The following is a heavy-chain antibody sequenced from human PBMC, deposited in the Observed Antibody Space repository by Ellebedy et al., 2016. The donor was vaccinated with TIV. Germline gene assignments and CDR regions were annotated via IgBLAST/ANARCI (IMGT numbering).Heavy chain of an antibody. CDR3: AILHLYYSDRRGNYYIEGWFDP. CDR1: GDSISNYY. J-gene: IGHJ5*02. D-gene: IGHD3-22*01. Sequence: SETLSLTCTVSGDSISNYYWSWIRQPPGKGLEWIGYIHSSGDTAYNPSLRSRASISLDPSKNHFSLMLTSMTAADTAVYYCAILHLYYSDRRGNYYIEGWFDPWGQGTLVTVSS. CDR2: IHSSGDT. V-gene: IGHV4-59*01.